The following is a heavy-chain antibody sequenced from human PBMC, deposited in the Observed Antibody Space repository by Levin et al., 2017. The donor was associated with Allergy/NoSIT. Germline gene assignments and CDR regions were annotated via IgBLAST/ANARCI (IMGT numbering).Heavy chain of an antibody. D-gene: IGHD2-2*01. V-gene: IGHV1-2*02. CDR3: ARLLVVPADMTDDDYYYYMDV. CDR1: GYTFTGYY. Sequence: ASVKVSCKASGYTFTGYYMHWVRQAPGQGLEWMGWINPNSGGTNYAQKFQGRVTMTRDTSINTAYMELSRLRSDDTAVYYCARLLVVPADMTDDDYYYYMDVWGKGTTVTVSS. CDR2: INPNSGGT. J-gene: IGHJ6*03.